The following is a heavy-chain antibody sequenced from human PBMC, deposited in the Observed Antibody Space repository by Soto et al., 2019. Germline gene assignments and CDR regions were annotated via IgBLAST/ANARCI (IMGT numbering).Heavy chain of an antibody. CDR2: ISAYNGNT. V-gene: IGHV1-18*01. CDR1: GYTFTSYG. CDR3: ARVLYDSSGYSADAFDI. J-gene: IGHJ3*02. Sequence: ASVKVSCKASGYTFTSYGISWVRQAPGQRLEWMGWISAYNGNTNYAQKLQGRVTMTTDTSTSTAYMELRSLRSDDTAVYYCARVLYDSSGYSADAFDIWGQGTMVTVSS. D-gene: IGHD3-22*01.